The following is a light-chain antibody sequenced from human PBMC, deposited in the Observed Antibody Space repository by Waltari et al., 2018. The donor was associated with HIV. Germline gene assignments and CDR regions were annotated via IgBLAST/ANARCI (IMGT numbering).Light chain of an antibody. CDR2: DNN. J-gene: IGLJ2*01. CDR3: GTWDSSLSAVV. Sequence: QSELTQPPSVSAAPGQKVTIPCSGSSSNIGKIYVSWYQQLPGTAPKLLIYDNNERPSGIPDRFSGSKSGTSATLGITGLQTGDEADYYCGTWDSSLSAVVFGGGTKLTVL. CDR1: SSNIGKIY. V-gene: IGLV1-51*01.